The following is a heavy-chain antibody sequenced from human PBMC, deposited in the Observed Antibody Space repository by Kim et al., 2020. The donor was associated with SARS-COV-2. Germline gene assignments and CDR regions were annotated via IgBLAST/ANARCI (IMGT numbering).Heavy chain of an antibody. CDR3: ARSWRATTQLDY. CDR2: T. V-gene: IGHV1-46*04. D-gene: IGHD1-1*01. J-gene: IGHJ4*02. Sequence: TNFAQKLQGRVSMNRDTSTSTVYMEVSSLRAEDTAVYYCARSWRATTQLDYWGQGTLVTVSS.